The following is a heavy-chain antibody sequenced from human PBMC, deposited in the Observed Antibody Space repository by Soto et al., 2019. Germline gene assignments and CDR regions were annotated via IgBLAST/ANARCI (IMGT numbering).Heavy chain of an antibody. Sequence: GGSLRLSCAASGFTFSSYGMHWVRQAPGKGLEWVAVIWYDGSNKYYADSVKGRFTISRDNSKNTLYLQMNSLRAEDTAVYYCARAQRGGTYYYYYMDVWGKGTTVTVSS. V-gene: IGHV3-33*01. D-gene: IGHD3-16*01. CDR1: GFTFSSYG. J-gene: IGHJ6*03. CDR2: IWYDGSNK. CDR3: ARAQRGGTYYYYYMDV.